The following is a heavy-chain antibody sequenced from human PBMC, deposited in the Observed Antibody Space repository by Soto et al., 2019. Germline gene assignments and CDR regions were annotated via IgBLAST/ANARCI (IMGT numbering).Heavy chain of an antibody. CDR1: GFTFSSYA. CDR2: ISGSGGST. Sequence: HPGGSLRLSCAASGFTFSSYAMSWVRQAPGKGLEWVSAISGSGGSTYYADSVKGRFTISRDNSKNTLYLQMNSLRAEDTAVYYCAKTSSGWYGTYYYYYYGMDVWGQGTTVTVSS. D-gene: IGHD6-19*01. CDR3: AKTSSGWYGTYYYYYYGMDV. V-gene: IGHV3-23*01. J-gene: IGHJ6*02.